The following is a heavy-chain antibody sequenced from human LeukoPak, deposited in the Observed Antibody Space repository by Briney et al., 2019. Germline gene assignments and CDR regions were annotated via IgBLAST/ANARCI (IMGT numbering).Heavy chain of an antibody. J-gene: IGHJ4*02. D-gene: IGHD1-26*01. Sequence: PSETLSLTCTVSGDSISSSSYYWGWIRQPPGKGLEWIGSFYYSGSTYYNPSLKSRVTISVDTSKNQFSLKLSFVTAADTAVYYCATSGRIEDFDYWGQGTLVTVSS. CDR3: ATSGRIEDFDY. CDR1: GDSISSSSYY. CDR2: FYYSGST. V-gene: IGHV4-39*01.